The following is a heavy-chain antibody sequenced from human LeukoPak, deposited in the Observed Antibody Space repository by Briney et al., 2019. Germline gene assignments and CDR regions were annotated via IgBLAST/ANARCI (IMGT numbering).Heavy chain of an antibody. Sequence: GGSLRLSCAASGFTFSSHSINWVRQAPGKGLEWVSSISGDSSYIYYADSVRGRFTISRDNAKNSMYLQMTSLRAEDTAMYHCARGPGIAVAPLQHWGQGTLVTVSS. J-gene: IGHJ1*01. V-gene: IGHV3-21*01. D-gene: IGHD6-19*01. CDR1: GFTFSSHS. CDR2: ISGDSSYI. CDR3: ARGPGIAVAPLQH.